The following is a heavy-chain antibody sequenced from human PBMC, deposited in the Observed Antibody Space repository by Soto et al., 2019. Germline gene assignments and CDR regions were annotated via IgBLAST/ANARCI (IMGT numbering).Heavy chain of an antibody. CDR1: GFTFSNNS. CDR3: GTDYLKYGEGAEF. V-gene: IGHV3-30-3*01. CDR2: LSDDGSKT. J-gene: IGHJ4*02. D-gene: IGHD2-2*01. Sequence: QVQLVESGGGVVQPGRSLRLSCAASGFTFSNNSLHWVRQAPGKGLEWVAGLSDDGSKTYYEESVKGRFTISRDNSKSTMLLQISGRRPDDEAVYYCGTDYLKYGEGAEFWGQGTLLTVSS.